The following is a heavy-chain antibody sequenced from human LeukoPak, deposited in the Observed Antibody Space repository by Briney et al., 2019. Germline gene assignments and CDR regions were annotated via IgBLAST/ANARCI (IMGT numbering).Heavy chain of an antibody. Sequence: SETLSLTCTVSGGSISSSSYYWGWIRQPPGKGLEWIGSIYYSGSTYYNPSLKSRVTISVDTSKNHFSLKLTSVTAADTAVYYCARQTGSGLFILPGGQGTLVTVSS. D-gene: IGHD3/OR15-3a*01. J-gene: IGHJ4*02. V-gene: IGHV4-39*01. CDR1: GGSISSSSYY. CDR2: IYYSGST. CDR3: ARQTGSGLFILP.